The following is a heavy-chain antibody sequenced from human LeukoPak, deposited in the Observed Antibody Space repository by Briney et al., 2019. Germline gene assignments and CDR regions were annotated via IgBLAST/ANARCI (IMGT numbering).Heavy chain of an antibody. D-gene: IGHD5-18*01. CDR2: INHSGST. J-gene: IGHJ5*02. CDR3: ARGLYSCGS. V-gene: IGHV4-34*01. CDR1: GGSFSGYY. Sequence: SETLSLTCAVYGGSFSGYYWSWIRQPPGKGLEWIGEINHSGSTNYNPSLKSRVTISVDTSKNQFSLKLSSVTAADTAVYYCARGLYSCGSWGQGTLVTVSS.